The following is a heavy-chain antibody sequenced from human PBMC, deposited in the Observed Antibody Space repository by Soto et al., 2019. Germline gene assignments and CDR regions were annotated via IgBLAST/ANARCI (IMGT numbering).Heavy chain of an antibody. D-gene: IGHD2-8*01. CDR2: INPKSGGT. V-gene: IGHV1-2*04. CDR1: GYSFTDYH. CDR3: ARGDSIACSNGVGSCSNSNDRDG. J-gene: IGHJ6*02. Sequence: ASVKVSCKASGYSFTDYHIHWVRQAPGQGLEWLGRINPKSGGTSTAQKFQGWDTMTTDTSTSTASMELTRLTSDYTAIYCCARGDSIACSNGVGSCSNSNDRDGCRQGSRVTVAS.